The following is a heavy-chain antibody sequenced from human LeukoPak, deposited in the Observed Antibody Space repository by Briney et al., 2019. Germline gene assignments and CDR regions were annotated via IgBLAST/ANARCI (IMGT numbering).Heavy chain of an antibody. V-gene: IGHV3-30*18. CDR3: AKDRLYCSGGSCYSYYFDY. Sequence: GGSLRLSCAASGFTFSSYGMHWVRQAPGKGLEWGAVISYDGSNKYYADSVKGRFTISRDNSKNTLYLQMNSLRAEDTAVYYCAKDRLYCSGGSCYSYYFDYWGQGTLVTVSS. CDR1: GFTFSSYG. CDR2: ISYDGSNK. J-gene: IGHJ4*02. D-gene: IGHD2-15*01.